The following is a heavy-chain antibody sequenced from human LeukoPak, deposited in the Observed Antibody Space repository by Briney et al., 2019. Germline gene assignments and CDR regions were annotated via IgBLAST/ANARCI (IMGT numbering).Heavy chain of an antibody. J-gene: IGHJ4*02. CDR3: ARDRVLRYFDWLLEIDY. D-gene: IGHD3-9*01. CDR2: ISYDGSNK. V-gene: IGHV3-30*04. Sequence: GGSLRLSCAASGFTFSSYAMHWVRPAPGKGLEWVAVISYDGSNKYYADSVKGRFTISRDNSKNTLYLQMNSLRAEDTAVYYCARDRVLRYFDWLLEIDYWGQGTLVTVSS. CDR1: GFTFSSYA.